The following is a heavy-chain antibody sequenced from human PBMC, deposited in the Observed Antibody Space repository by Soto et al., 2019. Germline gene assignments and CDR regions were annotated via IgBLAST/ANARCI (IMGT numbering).Heavy chain of an antibody. V-gene: IGHV4-4*02. CDR2: IYHSGST. CDR3: ARHRGNGGSPTHIDY. CDR1: GGSISSSNW. D-gene: IGHD2-15*01. Sequence: LSLTCAVSGGSISSSNWWSWVRQPPGKGLEWIGEIYHSGSTNYNPSLKSRVTISVDKSKNQFSLKLSSVTAADTAVYYCARHRGNGGSPTHIDYWGQGTLVTVSS. J-gene: IGHJ4*02.